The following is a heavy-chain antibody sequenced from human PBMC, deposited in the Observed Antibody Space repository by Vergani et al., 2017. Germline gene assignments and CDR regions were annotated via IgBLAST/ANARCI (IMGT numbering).Heavy chain of an antibody. CDR1: GFTFSSYA. V-gene: IGHV3-23*04. J-gene: IGHJ4*02. CDR2: ISGSGGST. Sequence: EVQLVESGGGLVQPGGSLRLSCAASGFTFSSYAMSWVRQAPGKGLEWVSAISGSGGSTYYADSVKGRFTISRDNSKNTLYLQMNSLRAEDTAVYYCAKALPTDDYVWVSYRPFHKSYFDYWGQGTLVTVSS. D-gene: IGHD3-16*02. CDR3: AKALPTDDYVWVSYRPFHKSYFDY.